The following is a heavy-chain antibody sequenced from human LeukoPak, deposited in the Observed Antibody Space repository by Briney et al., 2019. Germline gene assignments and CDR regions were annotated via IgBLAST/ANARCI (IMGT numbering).Heavy chain of an antibody. CDR2: IYYNGST. V-gene: IGHV4-59*01. CDR1: GGTMLSFF. J-gene: IGHJ5*02. Sequence: NPSETLSLTCTVSGGTMLSFFWSWIRQPPGKGLEWIGYIYYNGSTDYNPSLKSRVTISLDTSKNQFSLKLTSVTAADTATYYCARDQGTWWFGPWGQGTQVTVSS. D-gene: IGHD3-10*01. CDR3: ARDQGTWWFGP.